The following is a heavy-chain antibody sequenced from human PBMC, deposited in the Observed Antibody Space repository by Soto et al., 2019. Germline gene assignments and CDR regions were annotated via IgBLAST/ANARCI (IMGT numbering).Heavy chain of an antibody. CDR1: GGTFSSYT. CDR3: ATLEAANAPYCFDY. D-gene: IGHD2-15*01. J-gene: IGHJ4*02. V-gene: IGHV1-69*02. Sequence: GASVKVSCKASGGTFSSYTISWVRQAPGQGLEWMGRIIPILGIANYAQKFQGRVTITADKSTSTAYMELSSLRSEDTAVYYCATLEAANAPYCFDYWGQGTLVTVSS. CDR2: IIPILGIA.